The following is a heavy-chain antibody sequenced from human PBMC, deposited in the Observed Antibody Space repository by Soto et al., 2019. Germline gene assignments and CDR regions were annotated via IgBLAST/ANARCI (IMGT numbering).Heavy chain of an antibody. V-gene: IGHV1-3*05. CDR2: INAGNGNT. D-gene: IGHD1-20*01. CDR3: ARGITLPTPLDY. Sequence: QVQVVQSGAEEKKPGASVKVSCKASGYTFTSYAIHWVRQAPGQRLEWMGWINAGNGNTKYSQKFQGRVTITRDTSASTAYMELSSLRSEDTAVYYCARGITLPTPLDYWGQATLVTVSS. J-gene: IGHJ4*02. CDR1: GYTFTSYA.